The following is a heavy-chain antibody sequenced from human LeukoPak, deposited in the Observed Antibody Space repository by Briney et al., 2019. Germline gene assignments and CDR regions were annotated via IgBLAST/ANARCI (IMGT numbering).Heavy chain of an antibody. CDR3: AKQAVTTSRPPHFDY. Sequence: PGGSLRLSCAASGFMFSRYSMNWVRQAPGKGLEWVSSISSSSSYIYYADSVKGRFTISRDNARNSLFLQMNSLRAEDTAVYYCAKQAVTTSRPPHFDYWGQGTLVTVSS. D-gene: IGHD4-17*01. CDR1: GFMFSRYS. CDR2: ISSSSSYI. J-gene: IGHJ4*02. V-gene: IGHV3-21*01.